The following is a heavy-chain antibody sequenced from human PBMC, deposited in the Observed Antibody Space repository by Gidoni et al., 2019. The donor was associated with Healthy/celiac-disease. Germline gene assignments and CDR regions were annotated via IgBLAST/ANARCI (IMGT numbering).Heavy chain of an antibody. CDR1: GFSLRTRGVG. D-gene: IGHD6-13*01. V-gene: IGHV2-5*02. Sequence: QITLKESGPTLVKPTQTLTLTCTFSGFSLRTRGVGVGWIRQPPGKALEWLALIYWDDDKRYSPSLKSRLTITKDTSKNQVVLTMTNMDPVDTATYYWAHSGLAAAARNPPYFDYWGQGTLVTVSS. J-gene: IGHJ4*02. CDR2: IYWDDDK. CDR3: AHSGLAAAARNPPYFDY.